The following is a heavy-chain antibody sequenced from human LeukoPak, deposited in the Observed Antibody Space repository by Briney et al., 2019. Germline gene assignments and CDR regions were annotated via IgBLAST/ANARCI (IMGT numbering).Heavy chain of an antibody. CDR3: ATAYNSDY. Sequence: GESLKISCQGSGYTFGNYWIAWVRQMPGKGLESMGIIYPGDSDTRYSPSFQGQVTFSADKSISTAYLQWSSLKASDTAMYYCATAYNSDYWGQGTLVTVSS. D-gene: IGHD1-14*01. CDR1: GYTFGNYW. J-gene: IGHJ4*02. V-gene: IGHV5-51*01. CDR2: IYPGDSDT.